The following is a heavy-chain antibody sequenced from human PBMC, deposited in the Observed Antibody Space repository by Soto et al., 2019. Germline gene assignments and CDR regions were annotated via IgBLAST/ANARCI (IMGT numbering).Heavy chain of an antibody. Sequence: QVQLVESGGGVVQPGRSLILSCAASGFNFSSYGMRWVRQAPGKGLERVDVIWYDGSNKYYAGSVKGRFTISRDKSKNKLYLQLNSLRAEDTAVYYCARIMCGGDCYDFDYWGQGTLVTVSS. J-gene: IGHJ4*02. V-gene: IGHV3-33*01. CDR1: GFNFSSYG. D-gene: IGHD2-21*02. CDR2: IWYDGSNK. CDR3: ARIMCGGDCYDFDY.